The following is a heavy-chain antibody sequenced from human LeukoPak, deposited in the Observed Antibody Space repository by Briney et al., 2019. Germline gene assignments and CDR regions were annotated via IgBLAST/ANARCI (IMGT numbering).Heavy chain of an antibody. V-gene: IGHV1-24*01. Sequence: ASVKVSCKVSGYTLTELSMHWVRQAPGKGLEWMGGFDPEDGETIYAQKFQGRVTMTEDTSTDTAYMELSSLRSEDTAVYYCATARIMIFGVVLRVNNWFDPWGQGTLVTVSS. CDR1: GYTLTELS. D-gene: IGHD3-3*01. CDR2: FDPEDGET. CDR3: ATARIMIFGVVLRVNNWFDP. J-gene: IGHJ5*02.